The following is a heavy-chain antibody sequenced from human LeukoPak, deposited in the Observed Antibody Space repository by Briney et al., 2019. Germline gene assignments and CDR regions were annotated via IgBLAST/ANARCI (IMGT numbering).Heavy chain of an antibody. V-gene: IGHV3-49*03. Sequence: RLFCTPSRFTSADYAMTWLPRAPGKGLEWVGCIRGKAYGGTTEYAASVKGRFTISRDDSKSIAYLQMDSLKIEDTAVYYCSRVPIRTVTWVVVLRGHDVFDMWGQGTMVTVSS. D-gene: IGHD2-2*01. CDR1: RFTSADYA. CDR3: SRVPIRTVTWVVVLRGHDVFDM. CDR2: IRGKAYGGTT. J-gene: IGHJ3*02.